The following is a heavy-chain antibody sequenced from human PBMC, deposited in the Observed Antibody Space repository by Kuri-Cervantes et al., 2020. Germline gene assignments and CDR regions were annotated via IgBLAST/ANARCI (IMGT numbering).Heavy chain of an antibody. CDR3: ARIGRSSGWNNWFDP. V-gene: IGHV2-5*05. CDR1: GFSLSTSGVG. J-gene: IGHJ5*02. D-gene: IGHD6-19*01. CDR2: IYWDDDK. Sequence: SGPTLVKPTQTLTLTCTFSGFSLSTSGVGVGWIRQPPGKALEWLALIYWDDDKRYGPSLKSRLTIFKDTSKNQVVLIMTNMDPMDTATYYCARIGRSSGWNNWFDPWGQGTLVTVSS.